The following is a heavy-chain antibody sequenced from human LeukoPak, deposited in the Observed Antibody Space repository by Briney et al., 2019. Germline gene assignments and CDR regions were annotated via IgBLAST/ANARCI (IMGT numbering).Heavy chain of an antibody. Sequence: GASVKVSCKXSGYTFTSYDINWVRQAPGQGLEWMGGIIPIFGTANYAQKFQGRVTITADESTSTAYMELSSLRSEDTAVYYCARGGSSGYCSSTSCYEGRVKFDYWGQGTLVTVSS. CDR2: IIPIFGTA. CDR1: GYTFTSYD. CDR3: ARGGSSGYCSSTSCYEGRVKFDY. D-gene: IGHD2-2*01. J-gene: IGHJ4*02. V-gene: IGHV1-69*13.